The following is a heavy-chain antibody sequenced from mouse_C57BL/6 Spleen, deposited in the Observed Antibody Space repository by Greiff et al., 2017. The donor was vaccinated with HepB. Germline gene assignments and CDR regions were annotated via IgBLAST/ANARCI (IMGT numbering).Heavy chain of an antibody. CDR2: IHPNSGST. D-gene: IGHD1-3*01. CDR3: ARSGDLKNYFDY. J-gene: IGHJ2*01. CDR1: GYTFTSYW. V-gene: IGHV1-64*01. Sequence: QVQLQQSGAELVKPGASVKLSCKASGYTFTSYWMHWVKQRPGQGLEWIGMIHPNSGSTNYNEKFKSKATLTVDKSSSTAYMQLSSLTSEDSAVYYCARSGDLKNYFDYWGQGTTLTVSS.